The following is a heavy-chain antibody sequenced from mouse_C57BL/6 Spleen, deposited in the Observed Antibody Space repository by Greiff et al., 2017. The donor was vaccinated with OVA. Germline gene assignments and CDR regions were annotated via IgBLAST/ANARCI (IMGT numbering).Heavy chain of an antibody. D-gene: IGHD3-2*02. V-gene: IGHV1-63*01. CDR2: IYPGGGYT. CDR1: GFTFTNYW. Sequence: QVQLQQSGAELVRPGTSVKMSCKASGFTFTNYWIGWVKQRPGHGLEWIGEIYPGGGYTNYTEKFKGKATLTADKSSSTAYMQFSSLTSEDSASYYCARGSSGYDFDYWGQGTTLTVSS. CDR3: ARGSSGYDFDY. J-gene: IGHJ2*01.